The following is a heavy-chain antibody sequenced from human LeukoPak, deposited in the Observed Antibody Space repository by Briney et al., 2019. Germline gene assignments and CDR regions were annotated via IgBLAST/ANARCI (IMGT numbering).Heavy chain of an antibody. J-gene: IGHJ4*02. CDR2: ISPDGSTT. CDR3: AKVNYDGSGYHEY. CDR1: GFTFSSYW. Sequence: GGSLRLSCAASGFTFSSYWMHWVRQAPGKGLVWVSRISPDGSTTGHADSVKGRFTISRDNSKNTLYLQMNSLRAEDTAVYHCAKVNYDGSGYHEYWGQGTLVTVSS. V-gene: IGHV3-74*01. D-gene: IGHD3-22*01.